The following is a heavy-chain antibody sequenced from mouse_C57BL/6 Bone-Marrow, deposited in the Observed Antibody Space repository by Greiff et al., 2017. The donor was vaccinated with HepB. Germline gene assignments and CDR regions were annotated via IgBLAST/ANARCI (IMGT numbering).Heavy chain of an antibody. Sequence: VQLQQSGPELVKPGASVKMSCKASGYTFTDYNMHWVKQSHGKSLEWIGYINPNNGGTSYNQKFKGKATLTVNKSSSTAYMELRSLTSEDSAVYYCARAVYYGSSYYFDYWGQGTTLTVSS. V-gene: IGHV1-22*01. CDR1: GYTFTDYN. CDR2: INPNNGGT. J-gene: IGHJ2*01. CDR3: ARAVYYGSSYYFDY. D-gene: IGHD1-1*01.